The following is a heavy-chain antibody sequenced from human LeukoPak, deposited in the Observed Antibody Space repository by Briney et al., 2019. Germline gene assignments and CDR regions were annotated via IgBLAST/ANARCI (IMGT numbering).Heavy chain of an antibody. CDR3: ARESYYYDSGNAFDI. CDR2: IYSGGST. Sequence: PGGSLRLSCAASGFTVSSNYMSWVRQAPGKGLEWVSVIYSGGSTYYADSVKGRSTISRDNAKNSLYLQMNSLRAEDTAVYYCARESYYYDSGNAFDIWGQGTMVTVSS. J-gene: IGHJ3*02. D-gene: IGHD3-22*01. CDR1: GFTVSSNY. V-gene: IGHV3-66*01.